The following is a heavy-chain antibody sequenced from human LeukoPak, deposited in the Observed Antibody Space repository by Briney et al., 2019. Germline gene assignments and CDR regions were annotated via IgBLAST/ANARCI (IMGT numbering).Heavy chain of an antibody. CDR3: AREGGGSNRCLD. CDR1: GVSISCYF. CDR2: IYATGTT. V-gene: IGHV4-4*07. Sequence: AETLSLTCTVSGVSISCYFGSCIRQPAGEGREWMGRIYATGTTNYNPSLKSRVTMSVDTSKNHFSLNLTSVTAADTAVYYCAREGGGSNRCLDWGQGTLVTVSS. D-gene: IGHD3-16*02. J-gene: IGHJ1*01.